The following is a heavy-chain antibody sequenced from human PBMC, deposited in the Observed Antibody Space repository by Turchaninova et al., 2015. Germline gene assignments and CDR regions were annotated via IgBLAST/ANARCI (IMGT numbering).Heavy chain of an antibody. J-gene: IGHJ5*02. Sequence: QVXXXQYXXEVKXPGSXVXVXXXASAGTFSSNAISWGRQAPGQVLEWKGWIIPIFGTANYAQKFQGRVTITADESTSTAYMELSSLRSEDTAVYYCASSWEWFYWFDPWGQGTLVTVSS. V-gene: IGHV1-69*01. CDR2: IIPIFGTA. CDR1: AGTFSSNA. D-gene: IGHD3-3*01. CDR3: ASSWEWFYWFDP.